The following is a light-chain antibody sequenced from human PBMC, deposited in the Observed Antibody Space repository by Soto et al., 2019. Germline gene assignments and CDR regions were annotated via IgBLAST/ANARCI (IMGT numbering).Light chain of an antibody. CDR1: RSDIGSYNN. J-gene: IGLJ3*02. Sequence: QSALTQPASVSGSPGQSITISCTGTRSDIGSYNNVAWYQKHPGKAPRVMIFGVTKRPSGISNRFFGSKSGSTASLTISGLQAEDEADYFCFSYAGSIIWVFGGGTKLTVL. V-gene: IGLV2-23*02. CDR3: FSYAGSIIWV. CDR2: GVT.